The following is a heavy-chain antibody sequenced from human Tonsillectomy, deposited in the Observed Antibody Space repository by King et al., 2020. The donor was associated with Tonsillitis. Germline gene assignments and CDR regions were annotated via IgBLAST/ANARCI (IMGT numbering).Heavy chain of an antibody. D-gene: IGHD2-21*01. CDR1: GDSISSYY. CDR3: ARAHSH. Sequence: QLQESGPGLVKPSETLSLTCTVSGDSISSYYCNWIRQPPGKGLEWIGYISYSGSTNYNPSLKSRVTISVDTSKNQFSLKLSSVTAADTAVYYCARAHSHWGQGTLVTVSS. J-gene: IGHJ4*02. V-gene: IGHV4-59*01. CDR2: ISYSGST.